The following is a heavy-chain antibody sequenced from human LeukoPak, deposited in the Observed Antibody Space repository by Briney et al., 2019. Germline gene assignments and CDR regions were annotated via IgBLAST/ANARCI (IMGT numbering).Heavy chain of an antibody. D-gene: IGHD4-17*01. Sequence: GGSLRLSCAASGFTFSSYWMHWVRQAPGKGLVWVSRINSDGSSTSYADSVKGRFTISRDNAKNTLYLQMSSLRAEDTAVYYCARAYDYGDYEVLDYWGQGTLVTVSS. J-gene: IGHJ4*02. CDR2: INSDGSST. CDR3: ARAYDYGDYEVLDY. CDR1: GFTFSSYW. V-gene: IGHV3-74*01.